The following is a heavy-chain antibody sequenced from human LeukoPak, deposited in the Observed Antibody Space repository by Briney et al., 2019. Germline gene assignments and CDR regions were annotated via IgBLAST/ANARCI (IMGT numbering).Heavy chain of an antibody. CDR3: ARTYYDFWSGYYIDYYGMDV. V-gene: IGHV7-4-1*02. D-gene: IGHD3-3*01. Sequence: ASVKVSCKASGYTFTSYAMNWVRQAPGQGLEWMGWINTNTGNPTYAQGFTGRFVFSLDTSVSTAYLQISSLKAEDTAVYYCARTYYDFWSGYYIDYYGMDVWGRGTTVTVSS. J-gene: IGHJ6*02. CDR1: GYTFTSYA. CDR2: INTNTGNP.